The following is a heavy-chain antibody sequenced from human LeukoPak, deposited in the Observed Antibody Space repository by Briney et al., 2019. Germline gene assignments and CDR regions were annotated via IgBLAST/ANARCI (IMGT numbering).Heavy chain of an antibody. J-gene: IGHJ4*02. Sequence: GASVKVSCKASGGTFSSYAISWVRQAPGQGLEWMGGIIPIFGTANYAQKFQGRVTITADESTSTAYMELSSLRSEDTAVYYCARQYYDFWSGYYHYWGQGTLVTVSS. CDR1: GGTFSSYA. D-gene: IGHD3-3*01. CDR2: IIPIFGTA. V-gene: IGHV1-69*13. CDR3: ARQYYDFWSGYYHY.